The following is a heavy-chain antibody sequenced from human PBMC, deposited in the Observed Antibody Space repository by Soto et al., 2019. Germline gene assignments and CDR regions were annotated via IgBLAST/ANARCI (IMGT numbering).Heavy chain of an antibody. CDR1: GGSIDSYY. J-gene: IGHJ4*02. Sequence: SETLSLTCTVSGGSIDSYYWTWIRQSPSRGLEWLGRTYYRSQWHYEYAVFVQSRISIDPDTSKNQFSLQLNSVSPEDTAVYYCVRLVGNSWLEHWGQGTLVTVSS. D-gene: IGHD4-4*01. CDR2: TYYRSQWHY. CDR3: VRLVGNSWLEH. V-gene: IGHV6-1*01.